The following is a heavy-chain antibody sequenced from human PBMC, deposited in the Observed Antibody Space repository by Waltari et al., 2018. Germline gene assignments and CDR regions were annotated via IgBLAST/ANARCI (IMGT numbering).Heavy chain of an antibody. CDR2: ISYDGSNK. CDR3: ARDLKGNSGYGFDSPGDY. Sequence: QVQLVESGGGVVQPGRSLRLSCAASGFTFSSSAMHWVRQAPGKGLEWVAVISYDGSNKYYADSVKGRFTISRDNSKNTLYLQMNSLRAEDTAVYYCARDLKGNSGYGFDSPGDYWGQGTLVTVSS. D-gene: IGHD5-12*01. V-gene: IGHV3-30*01. CDR1: GFTFSSSA. J-gene: IGHJ4*02.